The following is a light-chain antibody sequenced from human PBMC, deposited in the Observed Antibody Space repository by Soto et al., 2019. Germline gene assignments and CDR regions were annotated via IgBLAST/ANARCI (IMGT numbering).Light chain of an antibody. V-gene: IGKV3-15*01. J-gene: IGKJ4*01. CDR3: QQSNDCPPLT. Sequence: EKVLTQSPATLSVSPGERATLSCTASQRITTNLAWYPQKPCQAPSLLIYGASTRATGVPARFSGTGSGTEFTHTSTSLQSEDFGVYYGQQSNDCPPLTFGGRTKVEI. CDR2: GAS. CDR1: QRITTN.